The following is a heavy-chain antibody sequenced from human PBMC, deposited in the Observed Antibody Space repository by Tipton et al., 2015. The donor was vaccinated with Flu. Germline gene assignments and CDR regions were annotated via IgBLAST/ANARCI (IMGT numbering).Heavy chain of an antibody. CDR1: GGSISSSSYY. J-gene: IGHJ4*02. D-gene: IGHD3-16*02. V-gene: IGHV4-39*07. CDR2: IYYSGST. CDR3: ARDNYDYVWGSYRYNYFDY. Sequence: TLSLTCTVSGGSISSSSYYWGWIRQPPGKGLEWIGSIYYSGSTNYNPSLKSRVTMSVDTSKNQFSLKLSSVTAADTAVYYCARDNYDYVWGSYRYNYFDYWGQGTLVTVSS.